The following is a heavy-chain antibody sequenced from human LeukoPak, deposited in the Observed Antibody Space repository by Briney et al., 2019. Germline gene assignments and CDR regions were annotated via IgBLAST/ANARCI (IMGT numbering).Heavy chain of an antibody. CDR1: GGSISSGDYY. CDR2: IYYSGST. D-gene: IGHD1-14*01. V-gene: IGHV4-30-4*01. J-gene: IGHJ6*02. CDR3: ARVNRYYYYYGMDV. Sequence: SQTLSLTCTVSGGSISSGDYYWSWIRQPPGKGLEWIGYIYYSGSTYYNPSLKSRVTISVDTSKNQFSLKLNSVTAADTAVYYCARVNRYYYYYGMDVWGPGTTVTVSS.